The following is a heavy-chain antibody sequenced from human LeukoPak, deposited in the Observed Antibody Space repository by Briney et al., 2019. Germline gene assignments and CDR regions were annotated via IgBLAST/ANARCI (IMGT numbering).Heavy chain of an antibody. J-gene: IGHJ5*02. CDR2: ISGSAINT. CDR1: GFTFSSFA. Sequence: GGSLRLSRAASGFTFSSFAMSWVRQAPGKGLEWVSSISGSAINTYYADSVKGRFTISRDNSKNTLYLQMNSLRAEDTAVYYCARDRQVFDLNVVVVAATLSHRFDPWGQGTLVTVSS. CDR3: ARDRQVFDLNVVVVAATLSHRFDP. D-gene: IGHD2-15*01. V-gene: IGHV3-23*01.